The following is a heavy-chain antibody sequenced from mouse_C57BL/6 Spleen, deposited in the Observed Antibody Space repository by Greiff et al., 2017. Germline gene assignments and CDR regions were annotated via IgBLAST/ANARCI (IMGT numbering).Heavy chain of an antibody. CDR3: ARRGEGYAMDY. Sequence: EVKLMESGGGLVQPGESLKLSCESNEYEFPSHDMSWVRKTPEKRLELVAAINSDGGSTYYPDTMERRFIISRDTTKKTLYLQMSSLRSEDTALYYCARRGEGYAMDYWGQGTSVTVSS. CDR2: INSDGGST. CDR1: EYEFPSHD. J-gene: IGHJ4*01. D-gene: IGHD2-13*01. V-gene: IGHV5-2*01.